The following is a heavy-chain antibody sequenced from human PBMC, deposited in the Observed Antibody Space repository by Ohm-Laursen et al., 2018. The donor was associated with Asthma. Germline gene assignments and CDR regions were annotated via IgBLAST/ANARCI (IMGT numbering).Heavy chain of an antibody. CDR2: ISYDGSNK. Sequence: SLRLSCAAAGFTFSSYGMHWVRQAPGKGLEWVAVISYDGSNKYYADSVKGRFTISRDNSKNTLYLQMNSLRAEDTAVYYCARATTVTTYWFDPWGQGTLVTVSS. J-gene: IGHJ5*02. CDR1: GFTFSSYG. V-gene: IGHV3-30*03. CDR3: ARATTVTTYWFDP. D-gene: IGHD4-11*01.